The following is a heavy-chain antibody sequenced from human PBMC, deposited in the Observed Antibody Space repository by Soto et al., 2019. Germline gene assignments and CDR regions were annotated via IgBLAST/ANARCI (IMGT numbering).Heavy chain of an antibody. D-gene: IGHD3-10*01. CDR2: INHSGST. Sequence: PSETLSLTCAVYGGSFSGYYWSWIRQPPGKGLEWIGEINHSGSTNYNPSLKSRVTISVDTSKNQFSLKLSSVTAADTAVYYCARSGITMVRGVIRGYYYYGMAVWGQGTTVTVSS. CDR3: ARSGITMVRGVIRGYYYYGMAV. V-gene: IGHV4-34*01. J-gene: IGHJ6*02. CDR1: GGSFSGYY.